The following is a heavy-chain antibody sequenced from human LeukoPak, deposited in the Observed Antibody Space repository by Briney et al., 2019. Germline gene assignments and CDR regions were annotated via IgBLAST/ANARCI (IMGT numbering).Heavy chain of an antibody. Sequence: SETLSLTCAVYGGSFSGYSWNWIRQPPGKGLEWIGEINHSGSTNHNPSLKRQVTISVDTSKNQISLKLSSVTAVDTAVYYCARETNYYFDYWGQGNLVTVSS. J-gene: IGHJ4*02. D-gene: IGHD2-8*01. CDR2: INHSGST. CDR1: GGSFSGYS. V-gene: IGHV4-34*01. CDR3: ARETNYYFDY.